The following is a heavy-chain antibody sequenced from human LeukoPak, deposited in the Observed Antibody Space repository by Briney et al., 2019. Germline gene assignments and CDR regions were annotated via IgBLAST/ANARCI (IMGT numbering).Heavy chain of an antibody. D-gene: IGHD6-13*01. J-gene: IGHJ4*02. CDR2: IRYDGSNK. CDR1: GFTFSSYG. CDR3: AKDTLREAAAGHPTPLDY. Sequence: PGGSLRLSCAASGFTFSSYGMHWVRQAPGKGLEWVAFIRYDGSNKYYADSVKGRFTISRDNSKNTLYLQMNSLRAEDTAVYYCAKDTLREAAAGHPTPLDYWGQGTLVTVSS. V-gene: IGHV3-30*02.